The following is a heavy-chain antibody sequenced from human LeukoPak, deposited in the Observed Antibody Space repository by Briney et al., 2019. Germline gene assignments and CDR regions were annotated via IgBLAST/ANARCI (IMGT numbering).Heavy chain of an antibody. V-gene: IGHV3-64D*09. CDR2: ISSNGGST. Sequence: GGSLRLSCSASGFTFSSYAMHWVRQAPWKGLEYVSAISSNGGSTYYADSVKGRFTISRDNSKNTLSLQMSSLRAEDTAVYYCVKDPEGYSYGLRLYYFDYWGQGTLVTVSS. CDR3: VKDPEGYSYGLRLYYFDY. CDR1: GFTFSSYA. D-gene: IGHD5-18*01. J-gene: IGHJ4*02.